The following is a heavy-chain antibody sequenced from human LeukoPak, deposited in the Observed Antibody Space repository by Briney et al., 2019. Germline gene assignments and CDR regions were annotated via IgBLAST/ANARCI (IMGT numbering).Heavy chain of an antibody. CDR2: ISYDGSNK. Sequence: GGSLRLSCAASGFTFSSYSMNWVRQAPGKGLEWVAVISYDGSNKYYADSVKGRFTISRDNSKNTLYLQTNSLRAEDTAVYYCAKDFGYSYGPFDYWGQGTLVTVSS. CDR3: AKDFGYSYGPFDY. CDR1: GFTFSSYS. D-gene: IGHD5-18*01. J-gene: IGHJ4*02. V-gene: IGHV3-30*18.